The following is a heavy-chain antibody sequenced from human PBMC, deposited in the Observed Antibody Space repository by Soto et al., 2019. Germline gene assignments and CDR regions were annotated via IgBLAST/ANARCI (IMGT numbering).Heavy chain of an antibody. CDR3: AKVALGYCSGGKCYSSFDS. CDR2: ISYDGSNK. Sequence: GVSLRLSCAASGFTFSSYGMHWVRQAPGKGLEWVAVISYDGSNKYYADSVKGRFTISRDNSKNTLYLQMNSLRAEDPAVYSCAKVALGYCSGGKCYSSFDSWGKGTLATVSS. J-gene: IGHJ4*02. V-gene: IGHV3-30*18. D-gene: IGHD2-15*01. CDR1: GFTFSSYG.